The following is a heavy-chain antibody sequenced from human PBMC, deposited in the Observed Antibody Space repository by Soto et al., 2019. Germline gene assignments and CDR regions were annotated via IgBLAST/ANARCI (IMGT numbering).Heavy chain of an antibody. CDR2: ISYDGRNK. J-gene: IGHJ4*02. CDR1: GFTFSTYS. Sequence: QVQLVESGGGVVQPGRSLRLSCAASGFTFSTYSIHWVRQAPGKGLEWVALISYDGRNKYYADSVKGRFTISRDNAKSTLYLQVNSLTTEDTAVYYGARGYPYYYGSGSMFYSDYWGQGTLVTVSS. V-gene: IGHV3-30-3*01. D-gene: IGHD3-10*01. CDR3: ARGYPYYYGSGSMFYSDY.